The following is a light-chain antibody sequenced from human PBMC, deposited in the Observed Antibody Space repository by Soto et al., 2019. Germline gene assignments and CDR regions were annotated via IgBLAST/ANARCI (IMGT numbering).Light chain of an antibody. CDR2: SNN. CDR1: SSNIGSNT. V-gene: IGLV1-44*01. J-gene: IGLJ3*02. Sequence: QSVLNQPPSASGTPGQRVTISCSGSSSNIGSNTVNWYQQLPGTAHKLLIYSNNQRPSGVPDRFSGSKSGTSASLAISGLQSEDEADYYCAALDDSLNGVFGGGTKVTVL. CDR3: AALDDSLNGV.